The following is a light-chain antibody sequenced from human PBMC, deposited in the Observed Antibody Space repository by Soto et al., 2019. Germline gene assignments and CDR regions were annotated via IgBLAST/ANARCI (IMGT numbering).Light chain of an antibody. CDR3: QQYGGSPIT. J-gene: IGKJ5*01. V-gene: IGKV3-20*01. CDR1: QSVTTR. Sequence: EIVFTQAPDTLSFSPGGRATLSFRASQSVTTRLAWYQQKHGQPPRILISGASVRDSGVPVRISGSGSGTDFTLTISSLEPEDFELYYCQQYGGSPITFGLGTRLEIK. CDR2: GAS.